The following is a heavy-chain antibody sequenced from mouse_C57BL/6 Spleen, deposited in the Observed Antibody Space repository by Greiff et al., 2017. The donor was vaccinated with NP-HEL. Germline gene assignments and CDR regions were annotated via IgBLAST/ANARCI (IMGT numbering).Heavy chain of an antibody. J-gene: IGHJ4*01. V-gene: IGHV1-61*01. Sequence: QVQLQQPGAELVRPGSSVKLSCKASGYTFTSYWMDWVKQRPGQGLEWIGNIYPSDSETHYNQKFKDKATLTVDKSSSTAYMQLSSLTSEDSAVYYCARRRNYGDRYAMDYWGQGTSVTVSS. CDR2: IYPSDSET. D-gene: IGHD2-13*01. CDR1: GYTFTSYW. CDR3: ARRRNYGDRYAMDY.